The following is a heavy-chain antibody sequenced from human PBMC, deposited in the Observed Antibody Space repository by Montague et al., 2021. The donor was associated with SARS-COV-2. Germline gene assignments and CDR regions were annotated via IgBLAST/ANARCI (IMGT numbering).Heavy chain of an antibody. D-gene: IGHD2-21*02. CDR1: GYSIDSGGYF. CDR3: ARIFCGGDCDGSGVFDI. V-gene: IGHV4-31*03. CDR2: IYYSGSA. J-gene: IGHJ3*02. Sequence: TLSLTCTVSGYSIDSGGYFWSWIRQHPGKGLEWIGFIYYSGSADYNPSLESRVSISVDRSKNQFSLELSSVTAADTAVYYCARIFCGGDCDGSGVFDIWGQGTMVTVSS.